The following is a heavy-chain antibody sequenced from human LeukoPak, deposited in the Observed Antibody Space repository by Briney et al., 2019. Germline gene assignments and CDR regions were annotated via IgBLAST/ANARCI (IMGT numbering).Heavy chain of an antibody. CDR2: IYSGGST. CDR1: GFTVSSNY. Sequence: PGGSLRLSCAASGFTVSSNYMSWVRQAPGKGLEWVSVIYSGGSTYYADSVKGRFTISRDNSKNTLYLQMNSLRAEDTAVYYCAKGIIVVVTVFDYWGQGTLVTVSS. V-gene: IGHV3-53*01. CDR3: AKGIIVVVTVFDY. J-gene: IGHJ4*02. D-gene: IGHD2-21*02.